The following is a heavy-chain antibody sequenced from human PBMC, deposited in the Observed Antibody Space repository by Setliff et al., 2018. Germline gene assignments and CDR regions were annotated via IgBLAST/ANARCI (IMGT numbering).Heavy chain of an antibody. CDR1: GFTFSNAW. V-gene: IGHV3-15*01. CDR3: TTDPRDYYFDY. CDR2: IKRRTEGGTT. J-gene: IGHJ4*02. Sequence: GGSLRLSCTASGFTFSNAWMSWVRQAPGKGLEWVGHIKRRTEGGTTDYAAPVKGRFTISIDDAKTTLYLQMNSLKTEDTAVYYCTTDPRDYYFDYWGQGTLVTVSS. D-gene: IGHD2-21*01.